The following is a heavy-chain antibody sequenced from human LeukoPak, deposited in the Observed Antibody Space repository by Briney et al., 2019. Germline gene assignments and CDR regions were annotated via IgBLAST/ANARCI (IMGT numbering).Heavy chain of an antibody. D-gene: IGHD4-17*01. CDR1: GYTFTSFA. Sequence: EASVNVSCKASGYTFTSFAMNWVRQAPGQGLEWMGWINTNTGNPTYAQDFTGRFVFSLDTSVSTAYLQISSLKAEDTAVYYCTRDYGDYVFGYWGQGTLVTVSS. CDR3: TRDYGDYVFGY. CDR2: INTNTGNP. J-gene: IGHJ4*02. V-gene: IGHV7-4-1*02.